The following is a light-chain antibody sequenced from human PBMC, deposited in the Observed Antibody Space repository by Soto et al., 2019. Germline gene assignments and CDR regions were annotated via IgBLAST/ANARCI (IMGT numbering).Light chain of an antibody. V-gene: IGLV2-14*01. CDR3: SSYTSSSTSHV. CDR1: SSDVGGYNY. Sequence: QSALTQPASVSGSPGQSITISCTGTSSDVGGYNYVSWYQQHPGKAPKLMIYGVSNRPSGVSNRFSGSKSDNTASLTISGLQAEDEADYYRSSYTSSSTSHVFGTGTQLTVL. J-gene: IGLJ1*01. CDR2: GVS.